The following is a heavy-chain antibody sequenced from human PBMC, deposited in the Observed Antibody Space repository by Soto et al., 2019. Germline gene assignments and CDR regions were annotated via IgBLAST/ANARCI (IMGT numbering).Heavy chain of an antibody. CDR2: INAGNGNT. D-gene: IGHD6-19*01. CDR3: ARTIADGSGWLQPPDY. J-gene: IGHJ4*02. CDR1: GYTFTSYA. V-gene: IGHV1-3*01. Sequence: ASVKVFCKASGYTFTSYAMHWVRQAPGQRLEWMGWINAGNGNTKYSQKFQGRVTITRDTSASTAYMELSSLRSEDTAVYYCARTIADGSGWLQPPDYWGQGTLVTVSS.